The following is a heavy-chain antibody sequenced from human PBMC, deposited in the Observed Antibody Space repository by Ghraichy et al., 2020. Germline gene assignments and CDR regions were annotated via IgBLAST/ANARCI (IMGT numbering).Heavy chain of an antibody. Sequence: ASVKVSCKVSGYTLTELSMHWVRQAPGKGLEWMGGFDPEDGETIYAQKFQGRVTMTEDTSTDTAYMELSSLRSEDTAVYYCATRWNYGDLPNPWYFDLWGRGTLVTVSS. J-gene: IGHJ2*01. CDR3: ATRWNYGDLPNPWYFDL. D-gene: IGHD4-17*01. CDR1: GYTLTELS. CDR2: FDPEDGET. V-gene: IGHV1-24*01.